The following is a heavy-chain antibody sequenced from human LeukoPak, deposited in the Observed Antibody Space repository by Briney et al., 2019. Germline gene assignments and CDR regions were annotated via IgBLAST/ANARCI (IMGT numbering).Heavy chain of an antibody. CDR3: ASRPADSTWYGVFDY. D-gene: IGHD6-13*01. Sequence: SETLSLTCSVSGSSINSHYWSWIRQSPGKGLEWIGYVFNGGSTDYNPSLKSRVTMSLDTSRDQFSLRLSSVTAADTAIYYCASRPADSTWYGVFDYWSQGTLVTVSS. V-gene: IGHV4-59*11. CDR1: GSSINSHY. CDR2: VFNGGST. J-gene: IGHJ4*02.